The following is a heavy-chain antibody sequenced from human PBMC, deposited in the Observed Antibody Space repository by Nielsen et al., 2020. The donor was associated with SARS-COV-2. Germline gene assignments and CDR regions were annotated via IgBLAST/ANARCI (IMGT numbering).Heavy chain of an antibody. D-gene: IGHD4/OR15-4a*01. V-gene: IGHV3-23*01. CDR3: AKDRAGATYARFDL. CDR2: ISGSGGTT. J-gene: IGHJ4*02. CDR1: GFTFSSYE. Sequence: GGSLRLSCAASGFTFSSYEMSWVRQVPGKGLEWVSAISGSGGTTSYADSVKGRFTISRDNSKNTLYLQMNSLRAEDTAVYYCAKDRAGATYARFDLWGQGTLVTVSS.